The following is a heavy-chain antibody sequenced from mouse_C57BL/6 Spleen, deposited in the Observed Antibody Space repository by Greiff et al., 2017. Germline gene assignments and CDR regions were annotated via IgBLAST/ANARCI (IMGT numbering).Heavy chain of an antibody. CDR1: GFTFSDYG. J-gene: IGHJ4*01. Sequence: EVKLMESGGGLVKPGGSLKLSCAASGFTFSDYGMHWVRQAPEKGLEWVAYISSGSSTIYYADTVKGRFTISRDNAKNTLFLQMTSLRSEDTAMYYCARPGSSPYYAMDYWGQGTSVTVSS. D-gene: IGHD1-1*01. V-gene: IGHV5-17*01. CDR3: ARPGSSPYYAMDY. CDR2: ISSGSSTI.